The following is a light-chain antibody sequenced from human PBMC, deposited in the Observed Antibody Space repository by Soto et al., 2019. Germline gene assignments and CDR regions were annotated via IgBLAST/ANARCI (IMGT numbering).Light chain of an antibody. V-gene: IGLV2-8*01. CDR3: CSYAGSKNFV. CDR2: EVG. CDR1: NSDIGAYNH. J-gene: IGLJ1*01. Sequence: SVLTQPPSASGSPGQSVTISCAGSNSDIGAYNHVSWYQQHPGKAPKLIIYEVGERPSGVPDRFSGSKSGNTASLTVSGLQAEDEADYYCCSYAGSKNFVFGTGTKVTVL.